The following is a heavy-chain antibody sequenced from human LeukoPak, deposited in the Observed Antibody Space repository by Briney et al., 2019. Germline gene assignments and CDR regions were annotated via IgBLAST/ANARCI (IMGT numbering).Heavy chain of an antibody. J-gene: IGHJ4*02. CDR3: ARSRGSHFEY. CDR1: GGSISSDY. Sequence: PSGTLSLTCTVSGGSISSDYWSWIRQPPGKGLEWIGYIYYSGSTNYNPSLKSRVTISVDASKNQFSLKLSSVTAADTAVYYCARSRGSHFEYWGQGTLVTVSS. D-gene: IGHD5-12*01. V-gene: IGHV4-59*01. CDR2: IYYSGST.